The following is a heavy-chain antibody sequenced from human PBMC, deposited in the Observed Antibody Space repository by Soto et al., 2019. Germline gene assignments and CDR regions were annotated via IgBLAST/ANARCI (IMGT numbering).Heavy chain of an antibody. J-gene: IGHJ4*02. V-gene: IGHV1-69*13. CDR3: ARDPNDYGGNSGAFDY. Sequence: SVKVSCKASGGTFSSYAISWVRQAPGQGLEWMGGIIPIFGTANYAQKFQGRVTITADESTSTAYMELSSLRSEDTAVYYCARDPNDYGGNSGAFDYWGQGTLVTVS. CDR1: GGTFSSYA. CDR2: IIPIFGTA. D-gene: IGHD4-17*01.